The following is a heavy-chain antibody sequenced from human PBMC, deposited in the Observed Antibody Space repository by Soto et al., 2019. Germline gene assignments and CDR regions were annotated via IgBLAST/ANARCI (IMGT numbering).Heavy chain of an antibody. Sequence: QVQLQQWGAGLLKPSETLSLPCGVYGGPFSGYYWSWIRQPPGKGLEWIGEINHSGTTNYNPSLKSRVTTSIDTSKNQFALKLSSVTAADTAVYYCARGRSYYGAGSLNWFDPWGEGTLVTFSS. CDR3: ARGRSYYGAGSLNWFDP. CDR1: GGPFSGYY. V-gene: IGHV4-34*01. D-gene: IGHD3-10*01. J-gene: IGHJ5*02. CDR2: INHSGTT.